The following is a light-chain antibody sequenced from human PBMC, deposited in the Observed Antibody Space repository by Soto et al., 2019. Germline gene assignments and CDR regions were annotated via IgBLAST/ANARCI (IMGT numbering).Light chain of an antibody. CDR1: QSISSY. Sequence: IQMTQSPSSLSASVGDRVTITCRASQSISSYLNWYQQKPGKAPILLIYAASSLQSGVPSRFSGSGSGTDFTLTINSLQPEDFATYYCQQSYSTPQTFGQGTKVDIK. CDR3: QQSYSTPQT. J-gene: IGKJ1*01. V-gene: IGKV1-39*01. CDR2: AAS.